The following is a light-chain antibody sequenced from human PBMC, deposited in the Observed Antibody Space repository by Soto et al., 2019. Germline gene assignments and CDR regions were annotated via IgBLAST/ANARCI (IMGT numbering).Light chain of an antibody. CDR1: SSDVGDDNF. J-gene: IGLJ1*01. CDR3: CYYAGMYTLLYV. V-gene: IGLV2-11*01. Sequence: QSALTQPRSVSGSPGQSVTISCTGTSSDVGDDNFVSWYQHHPGKAPKLIIYDVDKRPSGVPDRFSGSKSGNTASLTISGLQAVDAADYDCCYYAGMYTLLYVLGTGTKLTVL. CDR2: DVD.